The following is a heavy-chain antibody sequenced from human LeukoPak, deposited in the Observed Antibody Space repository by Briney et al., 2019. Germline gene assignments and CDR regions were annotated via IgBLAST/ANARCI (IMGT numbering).Heavy chain of an antibody. J-gene: IGHJ4*02. CDR1: GASIIGYY. CDR2: IYYSGST. V-gene: IGHV4-39*07. CDR3: AREGDYVWGSYRFSHFDY. Sequence: SETLSLTCSVSGASIIGYYWGWIRQPPGKGLEWIGSIYYSGSTYYNPSLKSRVTISVDTSKNQFSLKLSSLTAADTAVYYCAREGDYVWGSYRFSHFDYWGQGTLVTVSS. D-gene: IGHD3-16*02.